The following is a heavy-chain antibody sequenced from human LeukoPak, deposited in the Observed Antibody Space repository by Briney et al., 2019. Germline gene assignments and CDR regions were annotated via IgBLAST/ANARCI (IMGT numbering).Heavy chain of an antibody. CDR2: ISSSGSTI. V-gene: IGHV3-48*03. D-gene: IGHD3-9*01. CDR1: GFTFSSYE. Sequence: PGGSLRLSCAASGFTFSSYEMNWVRQAPGKGLEWVSYISSSGSTIYYADSVKGRFTISRDNSKNTLYLQMNSLRAEDTAVYYCARELRYFDWRYFDYWGQGTLVTVSS. J-gene: IGHJ4*02. CDR3: ARELRYFDWRYFDY.